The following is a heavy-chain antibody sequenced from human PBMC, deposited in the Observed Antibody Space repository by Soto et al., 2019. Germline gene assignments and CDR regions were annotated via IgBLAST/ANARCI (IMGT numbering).Heavy chain of an antibody. J-gene: IGHJ6*02. CDR1: GYTFTGYY. CDR2: INPNSGGT. V-gene: IGHV1-2*04. CDR3: ATDLKRSRSWYQYYYYGMDV. Sequence: ASVKVSCKASGYTFTGYYMHWVRQAPGQGLEWMGWINPNSGGTNYAQKFQGWVTMTRDTSISTAYMELSRLRSGDTAVYYCATDLKRSRSWYQYYYYGMDVWGQGTTVTVSS. D-gene: IGHD6-13*01.